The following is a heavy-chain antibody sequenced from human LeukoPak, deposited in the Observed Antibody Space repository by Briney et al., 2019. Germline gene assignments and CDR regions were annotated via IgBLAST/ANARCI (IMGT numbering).Heavy chain of an antibody. D-gene: IGHD1-26*01. V-gene: IGHV3-21*01. CDR1: GFTFRRYT. CDR3: ARARGEWELPY. CDR2: ISSSSSYI. J-gene: IGHJ4*02. Sequence: PGGSLRLSCGASGFTFRRYTMNWVRQAPGKGLEWVSSISSSSSYIYYADSVKGRFTISRDNAKNSLYLQMNSLRAEDTAVYYCARARGEWELPYWGQGTLVTVSS.